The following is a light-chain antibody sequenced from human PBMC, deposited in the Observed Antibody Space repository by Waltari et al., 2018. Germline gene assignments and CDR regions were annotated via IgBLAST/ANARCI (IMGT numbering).Light chain of an antibody. CDR1: QSVGSK. CDR3: LQYNHWPPWT. J-gene: IGKJ1*01. V-gene: IGKV3-15*01. CDR2: DAY. Sequence: EIEMTQSPATLSVSPGERATLSCRASQSVGSKLAWYQQKPGKAPRLLIYDAYPRATGIPARFTGSGSGTEFTLTISSLQSEDFAVYHCLQYNHWPPWTFGQGTKVEIK.